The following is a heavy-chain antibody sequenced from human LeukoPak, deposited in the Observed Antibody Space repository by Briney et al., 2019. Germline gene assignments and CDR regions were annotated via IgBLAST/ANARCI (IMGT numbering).Heavy chain of an antibody. Sequence: GGSLRVSCAASGFTFTTYSMNWVRQAPGKGLEWISYISGGSGTIYYADSVKDRFTISRDNARNSLYLQLNSLRAEDTAVYFCARVTVGATADYFDSWGQGTLVTVSS. CDR3: ARVTVGATADYFDS. D-gene: IGHD1-26*01. J-gene: IGHJ4*02. V-gene: IGHV3-48*01. CDR2: ISGGSGTI. CDR1: GFTFTTYS.